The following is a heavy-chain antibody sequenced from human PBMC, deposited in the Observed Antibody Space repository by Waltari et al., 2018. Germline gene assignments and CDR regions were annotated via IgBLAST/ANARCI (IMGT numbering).Heavy chain of an antibody. J-gene: IGHJ5*02. Sequence: QVHLLQSGPEVRKPGSSVKVSCQASGVTFNNHVFNWVRQAPGQGLEWMGRIIPILGQTTYSQRFQGRVTMTADKSTKTTYMGLASLRSEDTALYYCASGHSYISNSRHYGPFDLWGQGTLITVSS. CDR2: IIPILGQT. V-gene: IGHV1-69*02. D-gene: IGHD3-16*01. CDR1: GVTFNNHV. CDR3: ASGHSYISNSRHYGPFDL.